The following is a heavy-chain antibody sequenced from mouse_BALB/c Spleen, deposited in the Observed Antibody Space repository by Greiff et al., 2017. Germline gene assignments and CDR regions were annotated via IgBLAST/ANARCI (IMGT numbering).Heavy chain of an antibody. CDR2: ISSGSSTI. D-gene: IGHD2-14*01. Sequence: DVQLQESGGGLVQPGGSRKLSCAASGFTFSSFGMHWVRQAPEKGLEWVAYISSGSSTIYYADTVKGRFTISRDNPKNTLFLQMTSLRSEDTAMYYCAREVRGFDYWGQGTTLTVSS. CDR3: AREVRGFDY. J-gene: IGHJ2*01. V-gene: IGHV5-17*02. CDR1: GFTFSSFG.